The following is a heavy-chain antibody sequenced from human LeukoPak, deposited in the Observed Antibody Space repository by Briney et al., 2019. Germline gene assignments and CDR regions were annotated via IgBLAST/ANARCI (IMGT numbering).Heavy chain of an antibody. Sequence: GASLRLSCAASGFTFSSYAMSWVRQAPGKGLEWVSTISGSGDTTYYADSVKGRFTISRDNSKNTLYLQMNSLRVEDTAVYYCAKSKGSSSGAFDIRGQGTMVTVSS. CDR2: ISGSGDTT. D-gene: IGHD2-2*01. CDR3: AKSKGSSSGAFDI. CDR1: GFTFSSYA. V-gene: IGHV3-23*01. J-gene: IGHJ3*02.